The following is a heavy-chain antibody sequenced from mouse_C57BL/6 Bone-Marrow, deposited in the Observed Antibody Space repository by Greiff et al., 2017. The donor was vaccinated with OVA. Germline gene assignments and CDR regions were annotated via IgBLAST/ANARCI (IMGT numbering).Heavy chain of an antibody. V-gene: IGHV1-15*01. CDR2: IDPETGGT. Sequence: VQLQQSGAELVRPGASVTLSCKASGYTFTDYEMHWVKQTPVHGLEWIGAIDPETGGTAYNQKFKGKATLTADKSSSTAYMELRSLTSEDSAVYYCTRGHSNYYAMDYWGQGTSVTVSS. CDR3: TRGHSNYYAMDY. D-gene: IGHD2-5*01. J-gene: IGHJ4*01. CDR1: GYTFTDYE.